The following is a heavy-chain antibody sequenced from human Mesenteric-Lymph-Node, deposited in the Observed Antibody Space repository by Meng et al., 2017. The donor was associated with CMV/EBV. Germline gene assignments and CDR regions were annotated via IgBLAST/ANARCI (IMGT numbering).Heavy chain of an antibody. J-gene: IGHJ6*02. CDR2: ITASGSTT. CDR1: GFTFSNYA. D-gene: IGHD3-3*01. V-gene: IGHV3-23*01. CDR3: ARDLVLRFLEWLSYGMDV. Sequence: GESLKISCAASGFTFSNYAMSWVRQAPGKGLEWVSGITASGSTTYYAVSVRGRFTISRDNSKNTLYLQMNSLRAEDTAVYYCARDLVLRFLEWLSYGMDVWGQGTTVTVSS.